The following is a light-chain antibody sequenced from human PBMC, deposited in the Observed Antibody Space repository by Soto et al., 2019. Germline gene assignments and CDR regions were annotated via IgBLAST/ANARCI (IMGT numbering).Light chain of an antibody. CDR2: KES. V-gene: IGKV1-5*03. J-gene: IGKJ1*01. CDR1: QTISSW. CDR3: QHYNSYSEA. Sequence: DIQMTQSPSTLSGSVGDIVTITCRASQTISSWLAWYQQKPGKAHKLLIYKESTLKSGVPSRFSGSGSGTEFTLTIRSLQPDDFETNYCQHYNSYSEAVGQGTEVQLK.